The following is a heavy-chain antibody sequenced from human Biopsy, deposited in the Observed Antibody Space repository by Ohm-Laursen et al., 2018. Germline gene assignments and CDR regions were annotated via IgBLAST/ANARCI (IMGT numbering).Heavy chain of an antibody. CDR2: INPNSGAT. Sequence: ASVKVSCQASGYTFTDYYIHWVRQSPGQGLEWMGWINPNSGATNSAQKFHGRVTMTRDTSISTTYMELRRLTSDDTAVFYCARELGDFWGGRQFDFWGQGTLVTVSS. CDR3: ARELGDFWGGRQFDF. D-gene: IGHD3-3*01. J-gene: IGHJ5*01. V-gene: IGHV1-2*02. CDR1: GYTFTDYY.